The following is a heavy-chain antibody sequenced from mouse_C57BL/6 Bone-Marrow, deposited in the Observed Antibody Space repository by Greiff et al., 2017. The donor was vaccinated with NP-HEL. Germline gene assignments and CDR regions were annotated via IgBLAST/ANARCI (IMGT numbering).Heavy chain of an antibody. CDR1: GYTFTSYT. V-gene: IGHV1-4*01. CDR3: ARSSGYFFWYFDV. D-gene: IGHD2-3*01. CDR2: INPSSGYT. J-gene: IGHJ1*03. Sequence: LVESGAELARPGASVKMSCKASGYTFTSYTMHWVKQRPGQGLEWIGYINPSSGYTKYNQKFKGKATLTADKSSSTAYMQLSSLTSEDSAVYYCARSSGYFFWYFDVWGTGTTVTVSS.